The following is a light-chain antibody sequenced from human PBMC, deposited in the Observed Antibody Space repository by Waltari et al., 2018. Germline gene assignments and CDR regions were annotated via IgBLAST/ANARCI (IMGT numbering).Light chain of an antibody. V-gene: IGKV3-15*01. J-gene: IGKJ5*01. CDR2: GAS. Sequence: EIVMTQSPATLSVSPGARVTLSCRASQSVRSNLAWYQQKPGQPPRLLIYGASTRATGIPARFSGSGSGTEFTLTISSLQSEDFAVYYCQQYNIWPPVTFGQGTRLEI. CDR3: QQYNIWPPVT. CDR1: QSVRSN.